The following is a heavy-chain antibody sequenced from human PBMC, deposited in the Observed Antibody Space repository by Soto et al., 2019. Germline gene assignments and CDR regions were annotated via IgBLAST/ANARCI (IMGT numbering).Heavy chain of an antibody. CDR2: ISYDGSNK. D-gene: IGHD2-15*01. J-gene: IGHJ4*02. V-gene: IGHV3-30*03. CDR3: AGGQYYFDY. Sequence: QVQLVESGGGVVQPGRSLRLSCAASGFPFSSYGMHWVRQAPGKGLEWVAHISYDGSNKHYTDSVKGRFTISRDNSKNMLYLQISSLRAEDTGVYYCAGGQYYFDYCGQGTLVSVSS. CDR1: GFPFSSYG.